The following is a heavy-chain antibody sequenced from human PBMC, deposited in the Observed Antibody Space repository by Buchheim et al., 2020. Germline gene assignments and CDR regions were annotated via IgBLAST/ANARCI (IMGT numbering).Heavy chain of an antibody. CDR3: ANRDTNYYYGMDV. Sequence: QVQLVESGGGVVQPGRSLRLSCAASGFTFSSYGMHWVRQAPGKGLEWVAVISYDGSNKYYAVSVKGRFTISRDNSKNTLYLQMNSLRAEDTAVYYCANRDTNYYYGMDVWGQGTT. CDR1: GFTFSSYG. D-gene: IGHD5-18*01. V-gene: IGHV3-30*18. J-gene: IGHJ6*02. CDR2: ISYDGSNK.